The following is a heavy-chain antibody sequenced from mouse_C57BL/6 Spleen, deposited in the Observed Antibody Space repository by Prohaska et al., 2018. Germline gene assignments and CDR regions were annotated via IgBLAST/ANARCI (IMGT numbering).Heavy chain of an antibody. CDR1: GFSLTSYG. D-gene: IGHD1-1*01. Sequence: GPGLVAPSQSLSITCTVSGFSLTSYGVHWVRQPPGKGLEWLVVIWSDGSTTYNSALKSRLSISKDNSKSQVFLKMNSLQTDDTAMYYCARHYYGSSYWYFDVWGTGTTVTVSS. V-gene: IGHV2-6-1*01. J-gene: IGHJ1*03. CDR2: IWSDGST. CDR3: ARHYYGSSYWYFDV.